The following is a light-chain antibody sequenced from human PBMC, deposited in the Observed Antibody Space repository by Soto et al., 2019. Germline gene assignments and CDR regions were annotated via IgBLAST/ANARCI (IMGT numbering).Light chain of an antibody. CDR3: CSYAGSFTLV. J-gene: IGLJ2*01. CDR2: DVT. V-gene: IGLV2-11*01. CDR1: SSDVGGYNY. Sequence: QSALTQPRSVPGSPGQSVTISCTGTSSDVGGYNYVSWYQQHPGKAPKFMIFDVTKRPSGVPDRFSGSKSGNTASLTISGLQAEDEADYYCCSYAGSFTLVFGGGTKLTVL.